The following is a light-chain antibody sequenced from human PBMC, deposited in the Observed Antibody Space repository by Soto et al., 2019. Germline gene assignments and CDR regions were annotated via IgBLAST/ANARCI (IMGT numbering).Light chain of an antibody. CDR3: QQYGSSPLT. CDR2: EVS. V-gene: IGKV1-5*01. J-gene: IGKJ4*01. Sequence: DIQMTQSPSTLSGSVGDRVTITCRASQTISSWLAWYQQKPGKAPKLLIYEVSTLQSGVPSRFSGSGSGTDFTLTISSLEPEDFAVYNCQQYGSSPLTFGGGTKV. CDR1: QTISSW.